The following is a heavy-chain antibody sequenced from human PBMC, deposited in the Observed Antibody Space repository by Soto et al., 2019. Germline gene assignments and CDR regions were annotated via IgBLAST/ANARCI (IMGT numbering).Heavy chain of an antibody. Sequence: SSVKVACRVSGYTLTELSMHWVGQAPGKGLEWVGGVDPEDGETIYAHKIQGRVTMTEDTSTDTAYIGLSSLRSEDTARFYCAAALWELRDYWGQGTLVTVSS. CDR2: VDPEDGET. D-gene: IGHD1-26*01. J-gene: IGHJ4*02. CDR3: AAALWELRDY. CDR1: GYTLTELS. V-gene: IGHV1-24*01.